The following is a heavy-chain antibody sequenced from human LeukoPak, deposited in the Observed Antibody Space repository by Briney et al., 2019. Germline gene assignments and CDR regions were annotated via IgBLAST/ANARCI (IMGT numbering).Heavy chain of an antibody. V-gene: IGHV3-74*01. CDR3: ARDGAYFMFDP. CDR2: INSDGSST. D-gene: IGHD3-9*01. J-gene: IGHJ5*02. Sequence: GGSMRLSCAASGFTFSSYWMHWVRQAPGKGLVWVSRINSDGSSTSYADSVKGRFTISRDNAKNTLYLQMNSLRAEDTAVYYCARDGAYFMFDPWGQGTLVTVSS. CDR1: GFTFSSYW.